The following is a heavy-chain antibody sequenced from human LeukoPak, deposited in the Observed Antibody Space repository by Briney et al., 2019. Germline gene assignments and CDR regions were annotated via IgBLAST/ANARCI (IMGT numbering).Heavy chain of an antibody. Sequence: PSETLSLTCTVSGGSISTSNYYWGWIRQPPGKGLEWIGNIFYSGSTYYSPSLKSRVTVSVDTSKNQFSLKLSSVTAADTAVYYCARRGSKYYGSGSKHLYYYYYYMDVWGKGTTVTISS. J-gene: IGHJ6*03. V-gene: IGHV4-39*07. CDR2: IFYSGST. CDR1: GGSISTSNYY. D-gene: IGHD3-10*01. CDR3: ARRGSKYYGSGSKHLYYYYYYMDV.